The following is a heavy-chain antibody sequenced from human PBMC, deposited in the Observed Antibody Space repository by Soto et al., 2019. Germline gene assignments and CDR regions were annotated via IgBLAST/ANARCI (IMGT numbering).Heavy chain of an antibody. CDR1: GFTFSTYG. Sequence: GGSLRLSCAASGFTFSTYGMHWVRQAPGKGLEWVALISYDGRKTYYADSVKGRLSISRDNSKNTLYLQMNNLRLEDTAVYSCAKSGFDSDVDYWGQGTRVTVSS. CDR3: AKSGFDSDVDY. V-gene: IGHV3-30*18. CDR2: ISYDGRKT. J-gene: IGHJ4*02. D-gene: IGHD5-12*01.